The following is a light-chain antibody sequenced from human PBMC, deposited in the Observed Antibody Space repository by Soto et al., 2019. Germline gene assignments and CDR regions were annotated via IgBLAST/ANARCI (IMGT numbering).Light chain of an antibody. CDR2: DVS. V-gene: IGLV2-14*03. Sequence: QSVLTQPASVSGSPGQSITISCVGTSSDIGDYNYVSWYQHHPGKVPKVIIYDVSNRPSGVSYRFSGTKSGNTASLTVSGLQAEVEADYYCCSYTRSGTLIFGTGTKVTVL. J-gene: IGLJ1*01. CDR3: CSYTRSGTLI. CDR1: SSDIGDYNY.